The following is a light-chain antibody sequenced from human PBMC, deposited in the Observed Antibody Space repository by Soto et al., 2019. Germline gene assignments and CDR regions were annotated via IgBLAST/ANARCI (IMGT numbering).Light chain of an antibody. CDR2: KVS. CDR3: MQGTHWPRT. V-gene: IGKV2-30*01. CDR1: QSLVNSDGRTY. Sequence: DVVMTQSPLSLPVTVGQPASISCRSSQSLVNSDGRTYLSWHQQRPGHSPRRLIYKVSNRDSGVPDRFSGSGSGTDFTLKISRVEAEDVGVYYCMQGTHWPRTFGQGTKLEIK. J-gene: IGKJ2*01.